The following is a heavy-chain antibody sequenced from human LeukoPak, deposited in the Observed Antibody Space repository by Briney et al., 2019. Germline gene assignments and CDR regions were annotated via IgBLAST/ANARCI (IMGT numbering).Heavy chain of an antibody. J-gene: IGHJ4*02. Sequence: GGSLRLSCVASGFTFSSYSMNWVRQAPGKGLEWVAVTSSDLNVKLYADSVKGRFTISRDNSRSTLYLQMNSLRPEDTAIYYCAREGYYGSGSPPSLYFDYWGQGTLVTVSS. CDR3: AREGYYGSGSPPSLYFDY. CDR2: TSSDLNVK. D-gene: IGHD3-10*01. V-gene: IGHV3-30*03. CDR1: GFTFSSYS.